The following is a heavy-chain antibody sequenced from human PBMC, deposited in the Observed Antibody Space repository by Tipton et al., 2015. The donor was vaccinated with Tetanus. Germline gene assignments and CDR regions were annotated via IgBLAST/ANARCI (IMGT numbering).Heavy chain of an antibody. J-gene: IGHJ4*02. CDR3: AKADSSAWYELDY. CDR1: GYTFTRYW. CDR2: INQDGTES. V-gene: IGHV3-7*03. D-gene: IGHD6-19*01. Sequence: SLRLSCVASGYTFTRYWMSWVRQAPGKGLEWVGNINQDGTESYYADSVKGRFTISRDNAKNSLYLQMNSLRAEDTALYYCAKADSSAWYELDYWGRGTLVTVSS.